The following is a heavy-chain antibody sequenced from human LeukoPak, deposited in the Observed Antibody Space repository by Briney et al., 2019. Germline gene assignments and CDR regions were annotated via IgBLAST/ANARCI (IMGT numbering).Heavy chain of an antibody. CDR3: ARPWDSSSWGAFDV. J-gene: IGHJ3*01. V-gene: IGHV5-51*01. CDR1: GYSFTSHW. D-gene: IGHD6-13*01. Sequence: GESLKISCKGPGYSFTSHWIGWVRQMPGKGLEWMGVIYPGDSDTRYSPSFQGQVTISADKSISTAYLQWSSLKASDTAMYYCARPWDSSSWGAFDVWGQGTMVTVSS. CDR2: IYPGDSDT.